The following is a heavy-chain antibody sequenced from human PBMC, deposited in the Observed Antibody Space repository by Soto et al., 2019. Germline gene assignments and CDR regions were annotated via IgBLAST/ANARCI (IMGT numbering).Heavy chain of an antibody. CDR2: TYWNDDD. Sequence: SGPTLVNPTQTLTLTCSFSGFSLTSTGVGVGWFRQPPGKALEWLGLTYWNDDDRYRSSLRSRLTITKDTSKNQVVLTMTNMDPEDTAKYYCATRPGRSAWRYYFDYWGQGTLVTVSS. CDR3: ATRPGRSAWRYYFDY. CDR1: GFSLTSTGVG. V-gene: IGHV2-5*01. J-gene: IGHJ4*02. D-gene: IGHD3-9*01.